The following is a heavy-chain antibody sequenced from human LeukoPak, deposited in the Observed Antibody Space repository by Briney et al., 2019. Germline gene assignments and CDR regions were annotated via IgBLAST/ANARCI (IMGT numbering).Heavy chain of an antibody. V-gene: IGHV3-72*01. CDR2: IRNKANSYTT. Sequence: QPGGSLRLSCVASGFTFSDYYMDWVLQAPGKGLEWVGRIRNKANSYTTEYAASVKGRFTISRDDSKNSVYLQMNSLKTEDTAMYYCARDAGGRGSFVDYWGQGTLVTVSS. D-gene: IGHD1-26*01. J-gene: IGHJ4*02. CDR3: ARDAGGRGSFVDY. CDR1: GFTFSDYY.